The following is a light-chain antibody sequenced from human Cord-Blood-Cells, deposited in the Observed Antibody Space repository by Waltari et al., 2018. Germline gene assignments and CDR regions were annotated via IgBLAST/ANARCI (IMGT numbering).Light chain of an antibody. CDR2: AAS. J-gene: IGKJ1*01. V-gene: IGKV1-39*01. CDR1: QSISSY. CDR3: QQSYSTPLT. Sequence: DIQMTQSPSSLSASVGDRVTITCRASQSISSYLNCYQQKPGKAPNLLIYAASSLQSGVASRFSGGGASAAVTPITSSLQPEEFATVYCQQSYSTPLTFGQGTKVEIK.